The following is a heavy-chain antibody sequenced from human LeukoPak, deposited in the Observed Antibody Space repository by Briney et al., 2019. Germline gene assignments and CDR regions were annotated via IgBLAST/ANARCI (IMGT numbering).Heavy chain of an antibody. J-gene: IGHJ6*03. D-gene: IGHD3-10*01. CDR3: TRSQYGSGVPYYYYYMDV. CDR2: IKSKSDGGTT. CDR1: GFSFSNAW. Sequence: GGSLRLSCAASGFSFSNAWMSWVRQAPGQGLEWVGRIKSKSDGGTTDYAAPVKGRFTISRDDSKNTLYLQMNSLKTEDTAVYYCTRSQYGSGVPYYYYYMDVWGKGTTVTVSS. V-gene: IGHV3-15*01.